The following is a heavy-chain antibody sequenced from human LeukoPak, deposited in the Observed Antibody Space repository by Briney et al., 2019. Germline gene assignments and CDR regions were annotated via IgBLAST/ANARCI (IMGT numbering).Heavy chain of an antibody. J-gene: IGHJ3*02. D-gene: IGHD2-15*01. CDR2: IYYSGSD. V-gene: IGHV4-31*03. CDR1: GGSINSGAYY. CDR3: AGCSGGSPIDAFHI. Sequence: SETLSLTCTVSGGSINSGAYYWSWIRQHPGKGLEWIGYIYYSGSDYYNPSLKSRVTISVDTSKNQFSLKLSSVTAADTAVYYCAGCSGGSPIDAFHIWGQGTMVTVSS.